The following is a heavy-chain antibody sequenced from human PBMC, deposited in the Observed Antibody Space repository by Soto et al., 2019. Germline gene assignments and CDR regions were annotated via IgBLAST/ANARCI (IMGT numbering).Heavy chain of an antibody. CDR1: GFTFSSYA. CDR2: ISGSGGST. V-gene: IGHV3-23*01. CDR3: AKDPGGVLMVQRGWFDP. D-gene: IGHD2-8*01. Sequence: EVQLLESGGGLVQPGGSLRLSCAASGFTFSSYAMSWVRQAPGKGLEWVSAISGSGGSTYYADSVKGRFTISRDNSKNTLYLQMNSLRAEDTAVYYCAKDPGGVLMVQRGWFDPWGQGTLVTGSS. J-gene: IGHJ5*02.